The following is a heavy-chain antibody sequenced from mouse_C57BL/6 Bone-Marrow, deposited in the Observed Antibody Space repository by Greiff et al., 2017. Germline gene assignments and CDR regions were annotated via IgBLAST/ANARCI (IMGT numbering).Heavy chain of an antibody. CDR3: GSNFPYAMDY. D-gene: IGHD2-5*01. Sequence: QVQLKQPGAELVKPGASVKLSCKASGYTFTSYWMHWVKQRPGQGLEWIGMIHPNSGSTNYNEKFKSKATLTVDKSSSTAYMQLSSLTSEDSAVYYCGSNFPYAMDYWGQGTSVTVSS. CDR2: IHPNSGST. J-gene: IGHJ4*01. CDR1: GYTFTSYW. V-gene: IGHV1-64*01.